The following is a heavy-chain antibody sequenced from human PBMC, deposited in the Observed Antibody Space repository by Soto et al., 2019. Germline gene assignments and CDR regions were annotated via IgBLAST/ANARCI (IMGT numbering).Heavy chain of an antibody. CDR3: VQSRCGGDCLQSYSSHSYYGLDV. V-gene: IGHV2-5*02. CDR1: GLSLSTTGVG. CDR2: IYWDDDK. Sequence: QITLKESGPTLVKPTQTLTLTCTFSGLSLSTTGVGVGWIRQPPGKALEWLALIYWDDDKRYSPSLKSRLTTTKDTSKHQVFLTRTNTDPVDTATYYCVQSRCGGDCLQSYSSHSYYGLDVWGQGTTVTVSS. J-gene: IGHJ6*02. D-gene: IGHD2-21*02.